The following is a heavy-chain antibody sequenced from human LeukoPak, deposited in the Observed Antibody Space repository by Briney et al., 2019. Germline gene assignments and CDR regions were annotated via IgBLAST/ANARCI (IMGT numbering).Heavy chain of an antibody. J-gene: IGHJ4*02. CDR1: GGSISSSSYY. V-gene: IGHV4-39*07. D-gene: IGHD3-10*01. Sequence: SETLSLTCTVSGGSISSSSYYWGWIRQPPGKGLEWIGSIFYSGSTYYNPSLKSRVTISVDTSKNQFSLKLSSVTAADTAVYFCARGVPYYYGSGTYYPYYFDYWGQGTLVTVSS. CDR2: IFYSGST. CDR3: ARGVPYYYGSGTYYPYYFDY.